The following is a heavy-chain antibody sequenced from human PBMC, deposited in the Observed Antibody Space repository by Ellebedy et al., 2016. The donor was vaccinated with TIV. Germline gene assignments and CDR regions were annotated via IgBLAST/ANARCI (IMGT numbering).Heavy chain of an antibody. D-gene: IGHD1-1*01. CDR2: INHSGST. Sequence: MPSETLSLTCAVYGGSFSAYDWGRIRQPPGKGLEWIGEINHSGSTNYNPSLKSRVTISVDTSKNWFSLRLTSLTAADTAVYYCARGRVQTRGHWFDPWGQGTLVTVSS. J-gene: IGHJ5*02. V-gene: IGHV4-34*01. CDR3: ARGRVQTRGHWFDP. CDR1: GGSFSAYD.